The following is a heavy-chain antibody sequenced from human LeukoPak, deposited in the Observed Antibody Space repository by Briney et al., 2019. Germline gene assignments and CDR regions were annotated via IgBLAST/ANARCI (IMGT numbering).Heavy chain of an antibody. D-gene: IGHD1-26*01. CDR1: GGSISSYY. CDR3: ARERYSGSYGQDDY. CDR2: IYYSGST. Sequence: NTSETLSLTCTVSGGSISSYYWSWIRQPPGKGLEWIGYIYYSGSTNYNPSLKSRVTISVDTSKNQFSLKLSSVTAADTAVYYCARERYSGSYGQDDYWGQGTLVTVSS. J-gene: IGHJ4*02. V-gene: IGHV4-59*01.